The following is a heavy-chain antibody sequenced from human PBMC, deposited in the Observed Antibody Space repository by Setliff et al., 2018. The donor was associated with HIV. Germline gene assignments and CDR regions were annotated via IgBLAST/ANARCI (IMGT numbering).Heavy chain of an antibody. Sequence: GGSLRFSCAASGFTFSSYSMNWVRQAPGKGLEWASSISSSSSYIYYADSVKGRFTISRDNAKNSLYLQMNSLRAEDTAVYYCARDPYGDYAFDYWGQGTLVTVSS. CDR2: ISSSSSYI. CDR3: ARDPYGDYAFDY. D-gene: IGHD4-17*01. J-gene: IGHJ4*02. CDR1: GFTFSSYS. V-gene: IGHV3-21*01.